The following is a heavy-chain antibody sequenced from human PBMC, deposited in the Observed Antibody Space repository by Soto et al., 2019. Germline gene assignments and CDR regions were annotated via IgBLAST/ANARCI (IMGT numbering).Heavy chain of an antibody. CDR3: ARDSAIAARLSTNYYYYGMDV. D-gene: IGHD6-6*01. CDR2: INPSGGGT. CDR1: GYTFTSYY. J-gene: IGHJ6*02. Sequence: VASVKVSCKASGYTFTSYYMHWVRQAPGQGLEWMGIINPSGGGTSYAQKFQGRVTMTRDTSTSTVYMELSSLRSEDTAVYYCARDSAIAARLSTNYYYYGMDVWGQGTTVTVSS. V-gene: IGHV1-46*01.